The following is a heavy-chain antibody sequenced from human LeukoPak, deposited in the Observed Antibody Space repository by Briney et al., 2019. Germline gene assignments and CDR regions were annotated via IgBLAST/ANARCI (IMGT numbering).Heavy chain of an antibody. CDR1: GFTFSSYA. CDR2: ISGSGGST. CDR3: AKVISRDIVVWEFDY. Sequence: GGSLRLSCAASGFTFSSYAMNWVRQAPGKGLEWVSAISGSGGSTYYADSVKGRFTISRDNSKNTLYLQMNSLRAEDTAVYYCAKVISRDIVVWEFDYWGQGTLVTVSS. D-gene: IGHD2-15*01. J-gene: IGHJ4*02. V-gene: IGHV3-23*01.